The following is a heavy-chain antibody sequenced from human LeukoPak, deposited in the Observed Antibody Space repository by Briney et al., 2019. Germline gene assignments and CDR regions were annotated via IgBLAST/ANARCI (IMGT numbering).Heavy chain of an antibody. CDR1: GYSFSDYY. CDR3: ARGRIRGSGSPNWFDP. CDR2: INLNSGGT. V-gene: IGHV1-2*02. Sequence: ASVKVSCKASGYSFSDYYMHWVRQAPGQGPRWWDGINLNSGGTSYAPKFQGRVTMTRDTSINTAYMELNTLRFDDTAMYYCARGRIRGSGSPNWFDPWGQGTLVTVSS. D-gene: IGHD3-10*01. J-gene: IGHJ5*02.